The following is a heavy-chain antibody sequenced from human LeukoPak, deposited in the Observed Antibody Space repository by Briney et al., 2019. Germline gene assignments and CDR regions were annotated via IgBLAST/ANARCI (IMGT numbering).Heavy chain of an antibody. Sequence: GGSLRLSCAASGFTVNSNYMSWVRQAPGKGLEWVSVIYSGGSTYYADSVKGRFTISRDNSKNTLYLQMNSLRAEDTAVCYCASMYFSQYLQHWGQGTLVTVSS. CDR3: ASMYFSQYLQH. D-gene: IGHD2-8*01. V-gene: IGHV3-53*01. J-gene: IGHJ1*01. CDR2: IYSGGST. CDR1: GFTVNSNY.